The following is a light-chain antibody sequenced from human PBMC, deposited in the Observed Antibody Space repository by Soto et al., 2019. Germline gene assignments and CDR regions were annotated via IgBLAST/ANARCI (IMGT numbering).Light chain of an antibody. V-gene: IGKV1-33*01. CDR1: QDISNY. CDR3: QQYDNLIT. CDR2: DAS. J-gene: IGKJ5*01. Sequence: DLQMTQSPSSLSASVGDRVTITCQASQDISNYLNWYQQKPGKAPKLLIYDASNLETGVPSRFSGSGSGTDFTFTISSLQAEDIATYYCQQYDNLITFGQGTRLEIK.